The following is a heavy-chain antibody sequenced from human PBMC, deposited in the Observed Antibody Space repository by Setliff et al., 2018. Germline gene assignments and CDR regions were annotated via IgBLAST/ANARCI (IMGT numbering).Heavy chain of an antibody. V-gene: IGHV4-61*09. CDR1: GGSVGSDFSY. CDR3: ARDASASDGRNAFDI. CDR2: IYTTWST. Sequence: PSETLSLTCTVSGGSVGSDFSYWTWIRQPAGKGPEWIGQIYTTWSTNYNPSLRSRATISLEASKNQFSLSLTSVTAADTAIYYCARDASASDGRNAFDIWGQGTMVTVSS. J-gene: IGHJ3*02. D-gene: IGHD1-26*01.